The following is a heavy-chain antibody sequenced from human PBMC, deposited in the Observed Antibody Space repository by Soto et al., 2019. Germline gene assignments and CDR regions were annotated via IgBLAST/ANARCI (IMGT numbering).Heavy chain of an antibody. CDR2: ISYDGSNQ. J-gene: IGHJ4*02. CDR1: GFTFNIYG. V-gene: IGHV3-30*18. Sequence: VKLVESGGGVVQPGGSLRLSCAASGFTFNIYGMHWVRQAPDKGLEWVASISYDGSNQYYADSVKGRFTISRDNSKNTLFLQMNSLRADDTAVYYCAKDQASGQGSFDSWGQGTLVTVSS. CDR3: AKDQASGQGSFDS.